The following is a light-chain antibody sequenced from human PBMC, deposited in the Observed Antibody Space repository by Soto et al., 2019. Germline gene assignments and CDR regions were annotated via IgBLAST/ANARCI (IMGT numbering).Light chain of an antibody. J-gene: IGKJ3*01. V-gene: IGKV3-15*01. Sequence: EIMMTQSPGTLSVSPGEGATLSCTARQSVNLNLAWYQQKPGQPPRLLLYGTSTRTAGIPVRFRGSGSGTDLTLTISSLQSEDSAVYYCQQYNSWPRGTFGPGTKVEIK. CDR3: QQYNSWPRGT. CDR2: GTS. CDR1: QSVNLN.